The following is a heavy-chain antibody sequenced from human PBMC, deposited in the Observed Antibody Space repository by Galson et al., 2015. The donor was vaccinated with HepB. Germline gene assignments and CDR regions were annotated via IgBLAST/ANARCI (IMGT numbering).Heavy chain of an antibody. CDR1: GGTFRSYT. CDR3: ARGWRAAVTNPMDY. V-gene: IGHV1-69*10. D-gene: IGHD6-13*01. CDR2: ITPILGRA. J-gene: IGHJ4*02. Sequence: SVKVSCKASGGTFRSYTISWVRQAPGQGLEWMGGITPILGRANYAQKFQGRVTITADESTTTAYMELSSLRSEDTAVYYCARGWRAAVTNPMDYWGQGTLVAVSS.